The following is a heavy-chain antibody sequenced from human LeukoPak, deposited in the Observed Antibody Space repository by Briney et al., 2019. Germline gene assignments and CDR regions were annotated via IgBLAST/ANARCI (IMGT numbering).Heavy chain of an antibody. Sequence: PGGSLRLSCVGSEFTFSSYWMNWVRQAPGKGLEWVANIMQDGSEKYYVDSAKGRFTISRDNAQNSLYLQMNSLRVEDSAVYYCARAIPGPKITGPILHNYYFMDVWGKGTTVTVSS. V-gene: IGHV3-7*01. CDR3: ARAIPGPKITGPILHNYYFMDV. CDR2: IMQDGSEK. J-gene: IGHJ6*03. CDR1: EFTFSSYW. D-gene: IGHD5-24*01.